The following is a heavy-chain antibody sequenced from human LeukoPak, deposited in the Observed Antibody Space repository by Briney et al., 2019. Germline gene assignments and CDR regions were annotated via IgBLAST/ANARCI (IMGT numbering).Heavy chain of an antibody. CDR2: INHSGST. CDR3: ARXSTIAVAGIDY. D-gene: IGHD6-19*01. CDR1: GGSFSGYY. V-gene: IGHV4-34*01. J-gene: IGHJ4*02. Sequence: SETLSLTCAVYGGSFSGYYWSWIRQPPGKGLEWIGEINHSGSTNYNPSLKSRVTISVDTSKNQFSLKLSSVTAADTAVYYCARXSTIAVAGIDYWGQGTLVTVSS.